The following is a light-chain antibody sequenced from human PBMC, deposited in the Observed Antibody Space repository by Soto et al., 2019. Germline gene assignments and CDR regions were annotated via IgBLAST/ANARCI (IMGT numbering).Light chain of an antibody. J-gene: IGKJ5*01. Sequence: DIQMTQSPSALSASIGDRVTITCRASQIIMRYLNWYQEKPGKVPKLLIYASTNVQTGVPSRFSGRGAGTDFTFTISSLQPEDFATYYCQQTYSAPITFGQGTRLEIK. CDR3: QQTYSAPIT. CDR2: AST. CDR1: QIIMRY. V-gene: IGKV1-39*01.